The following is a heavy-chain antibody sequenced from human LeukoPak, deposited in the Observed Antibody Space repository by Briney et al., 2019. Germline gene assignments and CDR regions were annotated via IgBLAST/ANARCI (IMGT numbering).Heavy chain of an antibody. CDR2: ISYDGSNK. V-gene: IGHV3-30-3*01. CDR1: GFTFSSYA. D-gene: IGHD5-12*01. Sequence: GGSLRLSCAASGFTFSSYAMHWVRQAPGKGLEWVAVISYDGSNKYYADSVKGRFTISRDNSKNTLYLQMNSLRDEDTAVYYCASFVEIVGGGDYGMDVWGQGTTVTVSS. J-gene: IGHJ6*02. CDR3: ASFVEIVGGGDYGMDV.